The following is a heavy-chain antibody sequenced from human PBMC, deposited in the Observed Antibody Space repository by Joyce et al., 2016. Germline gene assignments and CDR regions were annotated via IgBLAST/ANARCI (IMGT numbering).Heavy chain of an antibody. CDR3: ARARYSGSYGGGYFDY. V-gene: IGHV1-2*02. D-gene: IGHD1-26*01. Sequence: QVQLVQSGAEVKKPGASVRVSCKASGYNFIGYYMHGVRQAPGQGRGWRGGINPNSGGTNYAQKFQGRGTMTRDTSISTVYMELSGLRSDDTAVYFCARARYSGSYGGGYFDYWGQGTLVTVSS. J-gene: IGHJ4*02. CDR2: INPNSGGT. CDR1: GYNFIGYY.